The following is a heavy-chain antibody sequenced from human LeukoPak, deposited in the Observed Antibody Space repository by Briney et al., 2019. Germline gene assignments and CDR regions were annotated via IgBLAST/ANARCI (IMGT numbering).Heavy chain of an antibody. Sequence: PGGSLRLSCAASGFTFSSYEMNWVRQAPGKGLEWVSYISSSGSPIYYADSVKGRFTIFRDDAEKSLYLQMNSLRAEDTAVYYCARIAYYYDSSASSNYYYYYMDVWGKGTTVTISS. V-gene: IGHV3-48*03. CDR2: ISSSGSPI. J-gene: IGHJ6*03. CDR3: ARIAYYYDSSASSNYYYYYMDV. CDR1: GFTFSSYE. D-gene: IGHD3-22*01.